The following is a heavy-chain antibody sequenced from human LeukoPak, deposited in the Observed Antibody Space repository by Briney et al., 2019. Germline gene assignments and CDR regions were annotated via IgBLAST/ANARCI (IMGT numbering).Heavy chain of an antibody. J-gene: IGHJ4*02. CDR1: GDSFSGYY. Sequence: SETLSLTCAVCGDSFSGYYWAWIRLPPEKGLEWIGEINHVGRTNYNPSLKGRVSMSVDTSRSQFPLTVNSVTAADTAIYFCARLRMGSSRWLFPIDSWGQGVFVSVSS. V-gene: IGHV4-34*01. CDR3: ARLRMGSSRWLFPIDS. D-gene: IGHD6-13*01. CDR2: INHVGRT.